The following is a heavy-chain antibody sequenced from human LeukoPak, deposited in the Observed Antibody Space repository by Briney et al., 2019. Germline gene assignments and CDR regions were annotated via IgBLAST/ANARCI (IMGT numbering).Heavy chain of an antibody. CDR2: ISSDGSST. CDR3: AEWGDAFDI. J-gene: IGHJ3*02. Sequence: GGSLRLSCAASGFTFSSYWMHWVRQAPGKGLVWVSRISSDGSSTNYVDSVKGRFTISRDNAKNTLYLQMNSLRAEDTAVYYCAEWGDAFDIWGQGTMVSVSS. V-gene: IGHV3-74*01. CDR1: GFTFSSYW. D-gene: IGHD1-26*01.